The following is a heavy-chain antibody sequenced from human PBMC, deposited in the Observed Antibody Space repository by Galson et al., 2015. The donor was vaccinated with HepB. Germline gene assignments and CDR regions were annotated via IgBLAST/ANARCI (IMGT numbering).Heavy chain of an antibody. D-gene: IGHD2-21*01. Sequence: SLRLSCAASGFTFSSYGMHWVRQAPGKGLEWVAVIWYDGSNKYYADSVKGRFTISRDNSKNTLYLQMNSLRAEDTAVYYCARGRDCGGDCYQENLSHFDYWGQGTLVTVSS. CDR2: IWYDGSNK. CDR1: GFTFSSYG. CDR3: ARGRDCGGDCYQENLSHFDY. J-gene: IGHJ4*02. V-gene: IGHV3-33*01.